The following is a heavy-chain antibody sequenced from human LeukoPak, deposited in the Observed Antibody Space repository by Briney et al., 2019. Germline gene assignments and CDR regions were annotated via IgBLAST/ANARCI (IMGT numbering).Heavy chain of an antibody. CDR2: IKQDGSEK. J-gene: IGHJ4*02. CDR1: GFTFSSYW. D-gene: IGHD3-10*01. V-gene: IGHV3-7*01. Sequence: PGGSLRLSCAASGFTFSSYWMSWVRQAPGKGLEWVANIKQDGSEKYYVDSVKGRFTISRDNAKNSLYLQMNSLRAEDTVVYYCARVNPISFGESYYFDYWGQGTLVTVSS. CDR3: ARVNPISFGESYYFDY.